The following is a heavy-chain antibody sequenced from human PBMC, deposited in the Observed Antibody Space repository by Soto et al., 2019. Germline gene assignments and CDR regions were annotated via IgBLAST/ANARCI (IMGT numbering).Heavy chain of an antibody. D-gene: IGHD3-3*01. V-gene: IGHV3-23*01. Sequence: GGSLRLSCAASGFTFSTYAMSWVRQAPGKGLEWVSAISGSGGSTYYADSVKGRFTISRDNSKNTLYLQMNSLRAEDTAVYYCAKAIFGVVIGFDYWGLGTLVTVSS. CDR1: GFTFSTYA. CDR2: ISGSGGST. CDR3: AKAIFGVVIGFDY. J-gene: IGHJ4*02.